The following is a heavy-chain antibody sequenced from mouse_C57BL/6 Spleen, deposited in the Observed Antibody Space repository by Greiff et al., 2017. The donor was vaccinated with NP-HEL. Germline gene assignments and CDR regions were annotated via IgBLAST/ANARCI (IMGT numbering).Heavy chain of an antibody. CDR1: GYAFTNYL. Sequence: QVQLQQSGAELVRPGTSVKVSCKASGYAFTNYLIEWVKQRPGQGLEWIGVINPGSGGTNYNEKFKGKATLTADKSSSTAYMQRSSLTSEDSAVYFCARRATTSYFDVWGTGTTVTVSS. D-gene: IGHD3-1*01. V-gene: IGHV1-54*01. CDR2: INPGSGGT. J-gene: IGHJ1*03. CDR3: ARRATTSYFDV.